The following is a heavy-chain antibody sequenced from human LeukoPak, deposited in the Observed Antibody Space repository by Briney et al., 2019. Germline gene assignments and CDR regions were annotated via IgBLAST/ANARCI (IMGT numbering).Heavy chain of an antibody. D-gene: IGHD3-3*01. V-gene: IGHV3-23*01. CDR1: GFTFSSYA. J-gene: IGHJ4*02. CDR3: AKVEWLFPSLIDY. CDR2: ISGSGGST. Sequence: DPGGSLRLSCAASGFTFSSYAMSWVRQAPGKGLEWVSAISGSGGSTYYADSVKGRFTISRDNSKNTLYLQMNSLRAEDTAVYYCAKVEWLFPSLIDYWGQGTLVTVSS.